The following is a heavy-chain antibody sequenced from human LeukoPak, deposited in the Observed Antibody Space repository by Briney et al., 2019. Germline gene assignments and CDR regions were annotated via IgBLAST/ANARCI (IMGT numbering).Heavy chain of an antibody. CDR2: MNPNSGNT. D-gene: IGHD2-2*02. CDR3: ARRGIVVVPAAIYYYMDV. CDR1: GYTFTSYD. V-gene: IGHV1-8*03. J-gene: IGHJ6*03. Sequence: ASVKVSCKASGYTFTSYDINWVRQATGQGLEWMGWMNPNSGNTGYAQKFQGRVTITRNTSISTAYMELSSLRSEDTAVYYCARRGIVVVPAAIYYYMDVWGKGTTVTVSS.